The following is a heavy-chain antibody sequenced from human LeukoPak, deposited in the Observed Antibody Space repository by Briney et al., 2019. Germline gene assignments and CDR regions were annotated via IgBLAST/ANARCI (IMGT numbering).Heavy chain of an antibody. J-gene: IGHJ5*02. CDR1: GGSFSGYY. CDR3: ATNSGDYFSGFFDP. V-gene: IGHV4-34*01. D-gene: IGHD4-17*01. CDR2: INHSGST. Sequence: SETLSLTCAVCGGSFSGYYWSWIRQPPGKGLEWIGEINHSGSTNYNPSLKSRVTISVDTSKNQFSLKLSSVTAADTAVYYCATNSGDYFSGFFDPWGQGPLVTVSS.